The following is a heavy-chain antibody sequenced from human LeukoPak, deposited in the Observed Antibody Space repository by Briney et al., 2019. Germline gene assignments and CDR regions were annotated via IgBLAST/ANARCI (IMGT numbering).Heavy chain of an antibody. CDR3: AKEFHIVVVVAAAGNAFDI. CDR2: IWYDGSNK. Sequence: PGGSLRLSCAASGFTFSRYGMHWVRQAPGKGLEWVAVIWYDGSNKYYADSVKGRFTISRDNSKNTLYLQMNSLRAEDTAVYYCAKEFHIVVVVAAAGNAFDIWGQGTMVTVSS. V-gene: IGHV3-30*02. D-gene: IGHD2-15*01. J-gene: IGHJ3*02. CDR1: GFTFSRYG.